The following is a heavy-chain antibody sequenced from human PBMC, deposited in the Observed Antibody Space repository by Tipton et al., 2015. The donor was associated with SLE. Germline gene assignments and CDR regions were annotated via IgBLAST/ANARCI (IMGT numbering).Heavy chain of an antibody. Sequence: SLRLSCAASGFRVSSNYMSWVRQAPGKGLEWVSVFYSGGSRYYADSVKGRFTISRDTSKNTLYLQMNSLRPEDAGVYYCARAEGSWDAFDIWGQGTMVTVSS. D-gene: IGHD2-15*01. CDR1: GFRVSSNY. CDR2: FYSGGSR. J-gene: IGHJ3*02. CDR3: ARAEGSWDAFDI. V-gene: IGHV3-53*05.